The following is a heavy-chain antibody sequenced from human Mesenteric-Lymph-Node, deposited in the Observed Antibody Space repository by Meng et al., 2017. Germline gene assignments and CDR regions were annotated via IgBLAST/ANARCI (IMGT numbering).Heavy chain of an antibody. J-gene: IGHJ6*02. V-gene: IGHV3-69-1*02. CDR1: GFTFSDYY. Sequence: GGSLRLSCAASGFTFSDYYMNWVRQAPGKGLEWVSSISSSSTIYYADSVKGRFTISRDNAKNSLYLQMNSLRAEDTAVYYCASATMVRGVIPPAYYYYYGMDVWGQGTTVTVSS. D-gene: IGHD3-10*01. CDR2: ISSSSTI. CDR3: ASATMVRGVIPPAYYYYYGMDV.